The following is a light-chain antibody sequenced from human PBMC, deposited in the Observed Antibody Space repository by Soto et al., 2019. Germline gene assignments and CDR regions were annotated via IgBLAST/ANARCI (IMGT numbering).Light chain of an antibody. J-gene: IGKJ3*01. V-gene: IGKV3-20*01. CDR2: EAS. CDR1: QNLSRYF. CDR3: QQYGRSPFT. Sequence: EVVLTQSPGTPSLSPGDRASLSCRASQNLSRYFLAWYQHKPGQAPRLLIYEASSRATGIPARFSASGSGTDFTLTISRLEPEDFAVYYCQQYGRSPFTFGPGTKVDIK.